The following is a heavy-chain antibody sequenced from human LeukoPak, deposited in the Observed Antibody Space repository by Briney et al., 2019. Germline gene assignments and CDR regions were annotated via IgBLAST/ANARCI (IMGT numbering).Heavy chain of an antibody. Sequence: RPGGSLRLSCAASGFTFSSYEMKGVRQAPGKGLEWVSYISSCGSTTYSADSVKGRFTISRDNAKNSLYLQMNSLRAEDTAVYYCARVQQPSGIQGYYYGMDVWGQGTTVTVSS. V-gene: IGHV3-48*03. CDR1: GFTFSSYE. D-gene: IGHD6-13*01. J-gene: IGHJ6*02. CDR2: ISSCGSTT. CDR3: ARVQQPSGIQGYYYGMDV.